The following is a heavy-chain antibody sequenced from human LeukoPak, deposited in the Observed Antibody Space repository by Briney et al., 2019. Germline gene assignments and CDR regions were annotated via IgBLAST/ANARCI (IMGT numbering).Heavy chain of an antibody. V-gene: IGHV3-30*02. CDR1: GFIFSSYD. Sequence: GGSLRLSCAVSGFIFSSYDMNWVRQAPGKGLEWVAFIRYDGSRKYYADSVKGRFTISRDNSKNTLYLQMNSLRAEDTAVYYCAKQQSMGSSDAFDIWGQGTMVTVSS. D-gene: IGHD2/OR15-2a*01. CDR2: IRYDGSRK. CDR3: AKQQSMGSSDAFDI. J-gene: IGHJ3*02.